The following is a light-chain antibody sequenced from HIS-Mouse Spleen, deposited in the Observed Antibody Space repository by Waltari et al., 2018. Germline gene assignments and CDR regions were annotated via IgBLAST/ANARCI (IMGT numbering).Light chain of an antibody. V-gene: IGLV2-11*01. Sequence: QSALTQPRSVSGSPGQSVTISCTGTSSDVGGYNYVSWYQQHPGKAPKLMIYDVSKRPSGGPDRFSGSKSGNTASLTISGLQAEDEADYYCCSYAGSYTPNWVFGGGTKLTVL. CDR1: SSDVGGYNY. J-gene: IGLJ3*02. CDR2: DVS. CDR3: CSYAGSYTPNWV.